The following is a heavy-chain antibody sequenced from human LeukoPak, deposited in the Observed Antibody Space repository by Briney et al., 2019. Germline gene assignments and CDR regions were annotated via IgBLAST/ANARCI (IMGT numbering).Heavy chain of an antibody. Sequence: GGSLRLSCAASGFTFSSYAMHWVRQAPGKGLEFVSHISGNGLTKYYGDSVRGRFTVSRDSAKNSLYLQMDSLRADDTAVYYCARSPSGTEDFFDYWGQGTLVIVSS. V-gene: IGHV3-48*03. D-gene: IGHD3-10*01. CDR3: ARSPSGTEDFFDY. CDR2: ISGNGLTK. J-gene: IGHJ4*02. CDR1: GFTFSSYA.